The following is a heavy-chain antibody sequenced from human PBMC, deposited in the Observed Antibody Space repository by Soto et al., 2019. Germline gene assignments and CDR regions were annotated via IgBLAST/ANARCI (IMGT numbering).Heavy chain of an antibody. V-gene: IGHV3-48*02. Sequence: EVPLVQSGGGLVQPGGSLRLSCEAFGFTFGSYSMNWVRQAPGKGLEWISYISSGASTIVDADSVKGRFTISRDNAKNSLYLQMDSLRDEDTAVYYCARDLGPNPYGSGNDYWGQGTLVTVSS. CDR1: GFTFGSYS. J-gene: IGHJ4*02. D-gene: IGHD3-10*01. CDR3: ARDLGPNPYGSGNDY. CDR2: ISSGASTI.